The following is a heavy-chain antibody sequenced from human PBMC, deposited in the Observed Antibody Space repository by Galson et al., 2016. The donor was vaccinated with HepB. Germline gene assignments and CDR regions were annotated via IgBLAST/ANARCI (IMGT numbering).Heavy chain of an antibody. D-gene: IGHD3-10*01. Sequence: SLRLSCAASGFTFSNYAMHWVRQAPGKGLEWVAVISYDGSNKYFADSVKGRFTISRDNSKNMLYLQMNSLRAEDTAVYYCVRSKVLGFGIIIPGFFDPWGQGTLVTVSS. CDR2: ISYDGSNK. CDR3: VRSKVLGFGIIIPGFFDP. V-gene: IGHV3-30-3*01. CDR1: GFTFSNYA. J-gene: IGHJ5*02.